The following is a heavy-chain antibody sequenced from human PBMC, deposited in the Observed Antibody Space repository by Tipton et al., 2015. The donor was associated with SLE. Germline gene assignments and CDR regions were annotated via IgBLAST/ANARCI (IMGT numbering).Heavy chain of an antibody. CDR2: LSYSGKT. J-gene: IGHJ4*02. D-gene: IGHD3-3*01. CDR3: ARRNYDFWSGSFDY. V-gene: IGHV4-39*01. CDR1: GGSITTTNYY. Sequence: TLSLTCAVSGGSITTTNYYWGWIRQPPGKGLEWIGSLSYSGKTFYNPSLNSRTTISVDTSKNQFSLNLNSVTAADTAVYYCARRNYDFWSGSFDYWGQGTLVTVSS.